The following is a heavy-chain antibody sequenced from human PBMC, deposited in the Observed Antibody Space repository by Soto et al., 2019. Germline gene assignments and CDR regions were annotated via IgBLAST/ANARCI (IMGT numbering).Heavy chain of an antibody. V-gene: IGHV3-30*18. J-gene: IGHJ6*02. CDR2: ISYDGSNK. CDR3: AKDLGIVVVPAYPVEDYYYYYGMDV. CDR1: GFTFSSYG. Sequence: QVQLVESGGGVVQPGRSLRLSCAASGFTFSSYGMHWVRQAPGKGLEWVAVISYDGSNKYYADSVKGRITISRDNSKNTLYLQMNSLRAEDTAVYYCAKDLGIVVVPAYPVEDYYYYYGMDVWGQGTTVTVSS. D-gene: IGHD2-2*01.